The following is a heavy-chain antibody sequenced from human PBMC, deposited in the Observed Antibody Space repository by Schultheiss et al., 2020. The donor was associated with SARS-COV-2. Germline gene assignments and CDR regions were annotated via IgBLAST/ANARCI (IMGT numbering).Heavy chain of an antibody. CDR2: ISGSGGST. CDR1: GGSFSGYY. J-gene: IGHJ6*02. V-gene: IGHV3-23*01. D-gene: IGHD4-17*01. Sequence: LSLTCAVYGGSFSGYYWSWIRQPPGKGLEWVSAISGSGGSTYYADSVKGRFTISRDNSKNTLYLQMNSLRAEDTAVYYCAKARGYGDYPYYYYYGMDVWGQGTTVTVSS. CDR3: AKARGYGDYPYYYYYGMDV.